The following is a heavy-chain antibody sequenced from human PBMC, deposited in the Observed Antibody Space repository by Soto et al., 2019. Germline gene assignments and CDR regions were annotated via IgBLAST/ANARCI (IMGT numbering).Heavy chain of an antibody. Sequence: QVQLVESGGGVVQPGRSLRLSCAASGFTFSSYGMHWVRQAPGKGLEWVTVIWYDGSNKHYADSVKGRFTISRDNSKNMVSLQINSLRVEDTAVYYCARGSPPDYWGQGTLVTVSS. CDR3: ARGSPPDY. V-gene: IGHV3-33*01. J-gene: IGHJ4*02. CDR1: GFTFSSYG. CDR2: IWYDGSNK.